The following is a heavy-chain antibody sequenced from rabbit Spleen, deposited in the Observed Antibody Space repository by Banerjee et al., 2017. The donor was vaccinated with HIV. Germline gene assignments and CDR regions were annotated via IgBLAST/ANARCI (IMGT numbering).Heavy chain of an antibody. Sequence: QSLEESGGDLVKPGASLTLTCTAFGVSFSNNNYMCWVRQAPGKGLEWIACIYTGSSGFTYFASWAKGRFTCSKTSSTTVTLQMTSLTAADTATYFCARDSGSSFSSYGMDLWGPGTLVTVS. J-gene: IGHJ6*01. CDR2: IYTGSSGFT. V-gene: IGHV1S40*01. CDR1: GVSFSNNNY. CDR3: ARDSGSSFSSYGMDL. D-gene: IGHD8-1*01.